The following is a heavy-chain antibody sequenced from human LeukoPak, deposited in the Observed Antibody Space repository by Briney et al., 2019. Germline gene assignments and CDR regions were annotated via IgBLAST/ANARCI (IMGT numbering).Heavy chain of an antibody. CDR1: GYTFTGYY. V-gene: IGHV1-2*02. Sequence: GASVKVSCKASGYTFTGYYMHWVRQAPGQGLEWMGWINPNSGGTNYAQRFQGRVTMTRDTSISTAYMELSRLRSDDTAVYYCAREKTYYDFWSGRTLGYWGQGTLVTVSS. J-gene: IGHJ4*02. CDR3: AREKTYYDFWSGRTLGY. D-gene: IGHD3-3*01. CDR2: INPNSGGT.